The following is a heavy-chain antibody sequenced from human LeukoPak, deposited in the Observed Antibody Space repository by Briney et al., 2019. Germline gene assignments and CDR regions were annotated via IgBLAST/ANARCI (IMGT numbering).Heavy chain of an antibody. D-gene: IGHD1-26*01. CDR2: FGNSA. CDR1: GFTFSRYA. CDR3: ANHGVYSGSYSMDV. V-gene: IGHV3-23*01. J-gene: IGHJ6*02. Sequence: LTGGSLRLSCAASGFTFSRYAMSWVRQAPGKGLEWVSTFGNSAHYADSVKGRFTISRDNSKNTLYLLMNSLRADDTAVYYCANHGVYSGSYSMDVWGQGTTVIVSS.